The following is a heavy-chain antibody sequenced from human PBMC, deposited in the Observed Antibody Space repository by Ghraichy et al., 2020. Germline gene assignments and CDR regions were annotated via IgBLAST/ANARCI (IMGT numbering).Heavy chain of an antibody. J-gene: IGHJ4*02. D-gene: IGHD3-3*01. CDR1: GFTFSSYA. CDR2: ISGSGSST. Sequence: GGSLRLSCAASGFTFSSYAMSWVRQAPGKGLEWVSAISGSGSSTYYADSVKGRFTISRDNSKNSLYLQMNSLRAEDTAVYYCAKDPGYYDWWRGYIDYFDYWGQGTLVTVSS. CDR3: AKDPGYYDWWRGYIDYFDY. V-gene: IGHV3-23*01.